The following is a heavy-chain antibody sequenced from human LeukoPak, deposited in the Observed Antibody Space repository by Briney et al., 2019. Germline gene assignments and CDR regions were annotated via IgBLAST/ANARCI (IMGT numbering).Heavy chain of an antibody. V-gene: IGHV3-23*01. CDR2: ITGSGRST. CDR1: GFTFSMYA. Sequence: QSGGSLRLSCTASGFTFSMYAMGWVRQAPGRGLEWVSTITGSGRSTYYADSVQGRFTVSRDNAKNTLYLQMNSLRLEDTAVYYCCKVHDRASFDDWGQGTLVTVSS. CDR3: CKVHDRASFDD. J-gene: IGHJ4*02.